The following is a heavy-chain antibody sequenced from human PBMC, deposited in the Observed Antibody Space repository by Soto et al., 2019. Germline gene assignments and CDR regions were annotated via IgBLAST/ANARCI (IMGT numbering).Heavy chain of an antibody. V-gene: IGHV5-51*01. J-gene: IGHJ6*02. CDR3: ARLLGIAARPDYYYGMDA. D-gene: IGHD6-6*01. CDR2: IYPGDSDT. CDR1: AYSFAIHW. Sequence: PGEPLQNARNVSAYSFAIHWVGWMRQMPGKGLEWMGIIYPGDSDTRYSPSFQGQVTISADKSISTAYLQWSSLKASDTAMYYCARLLGIAARPDYYYGMDAWGQGTTVTV.